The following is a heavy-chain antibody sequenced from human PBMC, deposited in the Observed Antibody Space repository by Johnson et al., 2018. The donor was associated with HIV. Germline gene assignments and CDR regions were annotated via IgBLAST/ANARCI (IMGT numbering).Heavy chain of an antibody. Sequence: VQLVESGGGVVQPGRSLRLSCAASGFTVSSNYMSWVRQAPGKGLEWVSVIYSGGSTYYADSVKGRFTISRDNSKNTLYLQMNSLRAEDTAVYYCAREFLYGDYQDAFDIWGQGTMVTVSS. V-gene: IGHV3-66*02. J-gene: IGHJ3*02. CDR1: GFTVSSNY. CDR3: AREFLYGDYQDAFDI. D-gene: IGHD4-17*01. CDR2: IYSGGST.